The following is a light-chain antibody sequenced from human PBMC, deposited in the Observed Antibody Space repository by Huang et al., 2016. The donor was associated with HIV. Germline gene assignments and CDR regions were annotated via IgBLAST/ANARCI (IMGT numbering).Light chain of an antibody. CDR2: GVS. J-gene: IGKJ5*01. CDR3: QQYNNWPPAIT. V-gene: IGKV3-15*01. CDR1: QSVSSN. Sequence: EIVMTQSPATLSVSPGESATLSCRASQSVSSNFAWYQQKPVQAPRLLIYGVSTRATGIPARFSGSGSGTEFTLTISSLQSEDFAVDYCQQYNNWPPAITFGQGTRLEIK.